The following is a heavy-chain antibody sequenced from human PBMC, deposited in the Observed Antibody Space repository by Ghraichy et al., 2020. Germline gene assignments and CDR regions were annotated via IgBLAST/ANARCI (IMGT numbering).Heavy chain of an antibody. J-gene: IGHJ4*02. CDR1: GGSISSYY. D-gene: IGHD3-22*01. CDR3: ARDGPSNYYDSSQGFDY. V-gene: IGHV4-4*07. Sequence: SETLSLTCTVSGGSISSYYWSWIRQPAGKGLEWIGRIYTSGSTNYNPSLKSRVTMSVDTSKNQFSLKLSSVTAADTAVYYCARDGPSNYYDSSQGFDYWGQGTLVTVSS. CDR2: IYTSGST.